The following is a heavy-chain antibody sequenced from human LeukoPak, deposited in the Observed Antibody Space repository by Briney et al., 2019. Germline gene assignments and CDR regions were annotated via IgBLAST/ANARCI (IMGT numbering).Heavy chain of an antibody. CDR2: ISHDGSHK. CDR3: AKTGHGGSAVIGGFHYYYYMDV. J-gene: IGHJ6*03. Sequence: GGSLRLSCTAFEFIFDKYDIHWVRQAPGKGLEWVAVISHDGSHKSYGDSVKGRFTISRDNSKNILYLQMNTLRTEDTAMYYCAKTGHGGSAVIGGFHYYYYMDVWGKGTAVTVSS. D-gene: IGHD2-21*01. CDR1: EFIFDKYD. V-gene: IGHV3-30*18.